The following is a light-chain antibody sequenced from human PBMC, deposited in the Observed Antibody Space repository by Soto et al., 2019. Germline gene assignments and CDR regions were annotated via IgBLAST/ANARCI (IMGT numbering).Light chain of an antibody. Sequence: ETVLTQSPDTLSFPPGDRATLSCRASRNIRTYLSWYQQKPGQSPSLLVYDAMNGAAGAPDRFSGSGSGTDFTLTITNVEPDDCAVYVCHQRSDWPPLSFGGGNRVEIK. CDR3: HQRSDWPPLS. CDR1: RNIRTY. J-gene: IGKJ4*01. CDR2: DAM. V-gene: IGKV3-11*01.